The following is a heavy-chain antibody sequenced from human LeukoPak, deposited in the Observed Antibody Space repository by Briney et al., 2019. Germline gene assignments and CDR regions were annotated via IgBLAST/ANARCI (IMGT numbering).Heavy chain of an antibody. J-gene: IGHJ4*02. CDR1: GFTFSSYW. D-gene: IGHD3-10*01. CDR2: IKQDGSEK. Sequence: GGSLRLSCAASGFTFSSYWMSWVRQAPGKGLEWVANIKQDGSEKYYVDSVKGRFTISRDNAKNSLYLQMNSLRAEDTAVYYCARSMVRGSASSDYWGQGTLVTVSS. CDR3: ARSMVRGSASSDY. V-gene: IGHV3-7*01.